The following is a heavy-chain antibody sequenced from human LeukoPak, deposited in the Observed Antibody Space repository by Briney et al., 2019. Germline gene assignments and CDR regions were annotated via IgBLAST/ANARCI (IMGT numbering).Heavy chain of an antibody. Sequence: ETLSLTCAVYGGSFSGYYWSWIRQPPGKGLEWIGEINHSGSTNYNPSLKSRVTISVDTSKNQFSLKLSSVTAADTAVYYCARAEGPDFDYWGQGTLVTVSS. CDR3: ARAEGPDFDY. CDR1: GGSFSGYY. CDR2: INHSGST. V-gene: IGHV4-34*01. J-gene: IGHJ4*02.